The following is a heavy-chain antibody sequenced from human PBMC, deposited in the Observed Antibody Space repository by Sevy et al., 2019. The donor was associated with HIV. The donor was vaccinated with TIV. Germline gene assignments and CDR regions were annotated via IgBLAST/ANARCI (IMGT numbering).Heavy chain of an antibody. D-gene: IGHD3-10*01. Sequence: GGSLRLSCAVSGFTFSNSWMHWVRQGPGKGLVWVARINSDGQSYADSVKGRFTISRDNAKNTLFLQMNSLTTEDTAVYFCGRGTRGVVDHWGQGTLVTVSS. J-gene: IGHJ4*02. V-gene: IGHV3-74*01. CDR1: GFTFSNSW. CDR2: INSDG. CDR3: GRGTRGVVDH.